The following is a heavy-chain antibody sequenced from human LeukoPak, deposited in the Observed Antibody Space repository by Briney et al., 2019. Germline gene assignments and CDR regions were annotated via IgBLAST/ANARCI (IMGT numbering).Heavy chain of an antibody. CDR2: IYYSGST. V-gene: IGHV4-59*12. J-gene: IGHJ5*02. D-gene: IGHD3-10*01. Sequence: SETLSLTCTVSGGSISSYYWSWIRQSPGKGLEWIGYIYYSGSTSYNPSLKSRVTISVDTSKNQFSLKLSSVAAADTAVYYCAREATMVRGLSWFDPWGQGTLVTVPS. CDR3: AREATMVRGLSWFDP. CDR1: GGSISSYY.